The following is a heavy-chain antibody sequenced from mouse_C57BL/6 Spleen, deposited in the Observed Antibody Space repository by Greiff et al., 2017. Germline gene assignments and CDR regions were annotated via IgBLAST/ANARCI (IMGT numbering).Heavy chain of an antibody. CDR1: GFPFSSYG. J-gene: IGHJ4*01. V-gene: IGHV5-6*01. CDR2: ISSGGSYT. Sequence: EVKLMESGGDLVKPGGSLKLSCAASGFPFSSYGMSWVRQTPDKRLEWVATISSGGSYTYYPDSVKGRFTISRENAKNTLYLQMSSLKSEDTAMYDCARQELVLYAIDYWSQGTSGTVSS. CDR3: ARQELVLYAIDY.